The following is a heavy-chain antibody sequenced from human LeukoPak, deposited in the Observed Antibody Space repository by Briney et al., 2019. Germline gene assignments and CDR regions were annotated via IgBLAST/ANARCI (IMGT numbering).Heavy chain of an antibody. V-gene: IGHV1-8*03. D-gene: IGHD3-16*02. J-gene: IGHJ5*02. Sequence: ASVKVSCKASGYTFTGYYMHWVRQAPGQGLEWMGWMNPNSGNTGYAQKFQGRVTITRNTSISTAYMELSSLRSEDTAVYYCARAPQLSESNWFDPWGQGTLVTVSS. CDR3: ARAPQLSESNWFDP. CDR1: GYTFTGYY. CDR2: MNPNSGNT.